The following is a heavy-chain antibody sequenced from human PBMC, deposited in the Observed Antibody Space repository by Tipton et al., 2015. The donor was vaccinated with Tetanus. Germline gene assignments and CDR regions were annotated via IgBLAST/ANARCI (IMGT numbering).Heavy chain of an antibody. CDR3: ARDHGITWGGMGYYYGMDV. V-gene: IGHV4-30-4*01. D-gene: IGHD3-16*01. Sequence: TLSLTCTVSGGSIISADHYWSWIRQPPGKGLDWIGYIYYSGSTYYNPSLKSRVTISVDTSKNQFSLRLSSVTAADTAVYYCARDHGITWGGMGYYYGMDVWGQGTTVTVSS. J-gene: IGHJ6*02. CDR1: GGSIISADHY. CDR2: IYYSGST.